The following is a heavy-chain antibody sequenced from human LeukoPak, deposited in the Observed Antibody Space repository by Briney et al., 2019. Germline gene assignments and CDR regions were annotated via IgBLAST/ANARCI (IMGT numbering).Heavy chain of an antibody. Sequence: GGSLRLSCAASGLTFSSYGMHWVRQAPGKGLEWVAAISYDGNSKSYDDSVKGRFTISRDNSENTLYLHMNSLRAEDTAVYYCAKATGYLLWGQGTLVTVSS. CDR3: AKATGYLL. CDR1: GLTFSSYG. CDR2: ISYDGNSK. D-gene: IGHD1-14*01. J-gene: IGHJ4*02. V-gene: IGHV3-30*18.